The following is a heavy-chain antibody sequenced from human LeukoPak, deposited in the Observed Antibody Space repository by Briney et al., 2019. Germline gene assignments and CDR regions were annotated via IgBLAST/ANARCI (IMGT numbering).Heavy chain of an antibody. J-gene: IGHJ5*02. V-gene: IGHV1-2*02. CDR3: ARDRRSGYLASKNWFDP. CDR1: GYTFTGYY. CDR2: INPNSGGT. Sequence: GASVKVSCKASGYTFTGYYMHWVRQAPGQGLEWMGWINPNSGGTNYAQKFQGRVTMTRDTSISTAYMELSRLRSDDTAVYYCARDRRSGYLASKNWFDPWGQGTLVTVSS. D-gene: IGHD5-12*01.